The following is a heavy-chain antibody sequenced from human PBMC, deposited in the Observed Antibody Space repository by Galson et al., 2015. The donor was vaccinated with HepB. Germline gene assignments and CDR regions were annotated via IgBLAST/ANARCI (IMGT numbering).Heavy chain of an antibody. V-gene: IGHV3-7*01. Sequence: SLRLSCAAPGFTFRTSWMTWVRQGPGRGLEWVANINADGSDEFYVDSVKDRFTISRDNAKNSLYLQMNSLRAEDTGVYYCATDGGWFRLDPWGQGTLVTVSS. CDR1: GFTFRTSW. CDR2: INADGSDE. J-gene: IGHJ5*02. D-gene: IGHD2-15*01. CDR3: ATDGGWFRLDP.